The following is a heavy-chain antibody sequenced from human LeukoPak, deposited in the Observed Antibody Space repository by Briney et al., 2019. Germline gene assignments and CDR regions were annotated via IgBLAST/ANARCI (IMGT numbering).Heavy chain of an antibody. CDR1: SGSFSGYY. CDR2: INHSGST. D-gene: IGHD3-22*01. V-gene: IGHV4-34*01. CDR3: ARVNYYDSSGYEDWWFDP. Sequence: SETLSLTCAVYSGSFSGYYWNWIRQPPGKGLEWIGEINHSGSTNYNPSLKSRVTISVDTSKNQFSLKLSSVTAADTAVYYCARVNYYDSSGYEDWWFDPWGQGTLVAVSS. J-gene: IGHJ5*02.